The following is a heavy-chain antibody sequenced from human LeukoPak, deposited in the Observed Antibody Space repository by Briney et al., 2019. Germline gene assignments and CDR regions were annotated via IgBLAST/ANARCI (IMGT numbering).Heavy chain of an antibody. V-gene: IGHV3-21*01. Sequence: GGSLRLSCAASGFTFSSYAMNWVRQAPGRGLEWVSSITGSSSHTYYADSVKGRFTISRDNAKNSLYLQMNSLRAEDTAVYYCARDRVGYSSGLDYWGQGTLVTVSS. CDR1: GFTFSSYA. J-gene: IGHJ4*02. CDR3: ARDRVGYSSGLDY. D-gene: IGHD6-19*01. CDR2: ITGSSSHT.